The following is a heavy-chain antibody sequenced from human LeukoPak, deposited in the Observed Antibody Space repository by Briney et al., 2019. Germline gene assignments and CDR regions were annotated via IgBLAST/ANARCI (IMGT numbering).Heavy chain of an antibody. D-gene: IGHD3-22*01. Sequence: EPSETLSLTCTVSGGSISSYYWSWIRQPPGKGLEWIGYIYYSGSTNYNPSLKSRVTISVDTSKNQFSLKLSSVTAADTAVYYCARVGGDYDSSGENDYWGQGTLVTVSS. CDR1: GGSISSYY. CDR3: ARVGGDYDSSGENDY. CDR2: IYYSGST. V-gene: IGHV4-59*12. J-gene: IGHJ4*02.